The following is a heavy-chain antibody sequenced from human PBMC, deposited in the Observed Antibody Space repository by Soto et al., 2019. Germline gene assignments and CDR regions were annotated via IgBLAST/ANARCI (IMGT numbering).Heavy chain of an antibody. CDR2: IYYSGST. J-gene: IGHJ6*03. CDR3: ARDIGVAGYYHMDV. Sequence: SETLSLTCTVSVGSISSYYWSWIRQPPGKGLEWIGYIYYSGSTNYNPSLKSRVTISVDTSKNQFSLKLSSVTAADTAVYYCARDIGVAGYYHMDVWGKGTTVTVSS. D-gene: IGHD3-10*01. CDR1: VGSISSYY. V-gene: IGHV4-59*01.